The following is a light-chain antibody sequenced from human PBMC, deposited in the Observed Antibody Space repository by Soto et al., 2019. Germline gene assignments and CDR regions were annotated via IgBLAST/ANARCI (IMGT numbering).Light chain of an antibody. CDR1: QSVLYSSNNKNY. V-gene: IGKV4-1*01. CDR2: WAS. Sequence: DIVMTQSPDSLAVSLGERATINCESSQSVLYSSNNKNYLAWYQQKPGQPPKLLIYWASTRESGVPDRFSGSGSGTDFTLTISSLQAVDVAVYYCQQYYSTPRTFGQGTKVEIK. CDR3: QQYYSTPRT. J-gene: IGKJ1*01.